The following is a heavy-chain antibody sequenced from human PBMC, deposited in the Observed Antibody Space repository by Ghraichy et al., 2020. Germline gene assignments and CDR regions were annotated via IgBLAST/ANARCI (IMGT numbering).Heavy chain of an antibody. CDR3: AREGGVGATKYWFDP. D-gene: IGHD1-26*01. V-gene: IGHV3-7*03. J-gene: IGHJ5*02. Sequence: GSLRLSCAASGFTFSSFWMSWVRQAPGKGLEWVANIKQDGSEKYYVDSVKGRFTISRDNAKNSLYLQMNSLRAEDTAVYYCAREGGVGATKYWFDPWGQGTLVTVSS. CDR2: IKQDGSEK. CDR1: GFTFSSFW.